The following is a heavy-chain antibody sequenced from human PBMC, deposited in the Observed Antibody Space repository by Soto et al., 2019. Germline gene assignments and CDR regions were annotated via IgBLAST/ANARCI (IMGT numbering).Heavy chain of an antibody. CDR3: ARVVVGPTNWFDP. V-gene: IGHV4-34*01. CDR2: INHSGNT. CDR1: GGSSNAYY. Sequence: PSETLSLTCAVYGGSSNAYYWSWICQPPGKGLEWIGEINHSGNTNYNSALKSRVTISVDTSKNQFSLNLTSVTAADTAVYYCARVVVGPTNWFDPWGQGTMVT. D-gene: IGHD2-21*01. J-gene: IGHJ5*02.